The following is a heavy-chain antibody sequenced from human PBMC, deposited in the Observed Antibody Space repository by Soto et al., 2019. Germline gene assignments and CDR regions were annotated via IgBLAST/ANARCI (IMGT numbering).Heavy chain of an antibody. J-gene: IGHJ3*02. D-gene: IGHD6-6*01. CDR3: ARDLRGLVGAFDI. V-gene: IGHV3-33*01. CDR2: IWYDGSNK. CDR1: GFTFSSYG. Sequence: QVQLVESGGGVVQPGRSLRLSCAASGFTFSSYGMHWVRQAPGKGLEWVAVIWYDGSNKYYADSVKGRFTNSRDNSKNTLYLQMNSLRAEDTAVYYCARDLRGLVGAFDIWGQGTMVTVSS.